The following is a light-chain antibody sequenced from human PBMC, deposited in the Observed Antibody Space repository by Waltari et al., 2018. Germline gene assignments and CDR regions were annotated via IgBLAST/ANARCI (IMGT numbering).Light chain of an antibody. CDR3: SSYTTSSAPGV. J-gene: IGLJ1*01. CDR2: EVS. V-gene: IGLV2-14*01. Sequence: QSALTQPASVSGSPGQSTPISCSGTDSDVGAYDFVSCYQQHPGKAPHLIIYEVSNRPSGISNRFSASKSGNTASLTISGLQAEDEADYYCSSYTTSSAPGVFGTGTRVTVL. CDR1: DSDVGAYDF.